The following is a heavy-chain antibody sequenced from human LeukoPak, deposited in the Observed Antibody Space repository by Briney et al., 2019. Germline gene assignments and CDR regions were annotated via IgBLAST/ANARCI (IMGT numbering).Heavy chain of an antibody. CDR3: ARAEVLYCGGDCYYDPYFDY. D-gene: IGHD2-21*01. CDR2: MNPNSGNT. CDR1: GYTFTSYD. Sequence: ASVKVSCKASGYTFTSYDINWVRQATGQGLEGMGWMNPNSGNTGYAQKFQGRVTITRNTSISTAYMELSSLRSEDTAVYYCARAEVLYCGGDCYYDPYFDYWGQGTLVTVSS. V-gene: IGHV1-8*03. J-gene: IGHJ4*02.